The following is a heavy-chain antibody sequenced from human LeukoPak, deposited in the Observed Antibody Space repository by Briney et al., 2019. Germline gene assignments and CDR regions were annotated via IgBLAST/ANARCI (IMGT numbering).Heavy chain of an antibody. V-gene: IGHV3-30-3*01. Sequence: GGSLRLSCAAPGFTFSSYAMHWVRQAPGKGLEWVAVISYDGSNKYYADSVKGRFTISRDNSKNTLYLQMNSLRAEDTAVYYCATWFRAASSTTDDYWGQGTLVTVSS. CDR1: GFTFSSYA. CDR3: ATWFRAASSTTDDY. D-gene: IGHD2-2*01. J-gene: IGHJ4*02. CDR2: ISYDGSNK.